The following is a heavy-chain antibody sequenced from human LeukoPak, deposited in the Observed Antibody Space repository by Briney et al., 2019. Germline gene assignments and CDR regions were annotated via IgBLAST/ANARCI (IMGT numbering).Heavy chain of an antibody. D-gene: IGHD4-17*01. CDR1: GGSIKSSIYY. CDR2: ISYDGSNK. V-gene: IGHV3-30*18. J-gene: IGHJ4*02. Sequence: LSLTCTVSGGSIKSSIYYRGWIRQPPGKGLEWVAVISYDGSNKYYADSVKGRFTISRDNSKNTLYLQMNSLRAEDTAVYYCAKEGNGDFDLDYWGQGTLVTVSS. CDR3: AKEGNGDFDLDY.